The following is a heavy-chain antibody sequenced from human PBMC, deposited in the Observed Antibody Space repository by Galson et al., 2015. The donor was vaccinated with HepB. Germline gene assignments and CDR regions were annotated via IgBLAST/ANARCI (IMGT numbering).Heavy chain of an antibody. CDR1: GFTFSGSA. CDR2: IRSKANSYAT. J-gene: IGHJ6*02. D-gene: IGHD3-10*01. Sequence: SLRLSCAASGFTFSGSAMHWVRQASGKGLEWVGRIRSKANSYATAYAASVKGRFTISRDDSKNTAYLQMNSLKTEDTAVYYCTIGYGSGSYYYYGMDVWGQGTTVTVSS. V-gene: IGHV3-73*01. CDR3: TIGYGSGSYYYYGMDV.